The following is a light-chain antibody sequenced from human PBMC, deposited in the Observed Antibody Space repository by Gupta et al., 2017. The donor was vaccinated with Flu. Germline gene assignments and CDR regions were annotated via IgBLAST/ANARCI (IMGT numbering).Light chain of an antibody. CDR1: QSISSY. J-gene: IGKJ1*01. CDR2: TAS. Sequence: SSLSASVGDRVSITCRASQSISSYLNWYQHEPGKAPQLIIYTASNLQSGVPSRFSGSGSGTDFTLTISSLQPEDFATYYCQESSSSSGTFGRGTKVEIK. V-gene: IGKV1-39*01. CDR3: QESSSSSGT.